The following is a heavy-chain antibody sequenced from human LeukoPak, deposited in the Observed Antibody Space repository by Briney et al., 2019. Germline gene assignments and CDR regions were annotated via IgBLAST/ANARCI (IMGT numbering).Heavy chain of an antibody. CDR1: GFTFSSYG. V-gene: IGHV3-30*02. J-gene: IGHJ4*02. D-gene: IGHD4-17*01. CDR2: IRYDGGNE. CDR3: AKGGDYSSYFDY. Sequence: PGGSLRLSCAASGFTFSSYGMHWVRQAPGKGLEWVAFIRYDGGNEYYADSVKGRFTISRDNSKNTLYLQMNSLRAEDTAVYYCAKGGDYSSYFDYWGQGTPVTVSS.